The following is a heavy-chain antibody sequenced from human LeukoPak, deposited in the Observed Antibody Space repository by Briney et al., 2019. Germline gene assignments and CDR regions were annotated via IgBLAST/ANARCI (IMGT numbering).Heavy chain of an antibody. CDR2: IKTDGSDR. V-gene: IGHV3-74*01. CDR1: GFRFSDYW. J-gene: IGHJ6*02. CDR3: IRAMHV. Sequence: GGSLRLSCVVSGFRFSDYWMHWVRKAPGKGLVWVSGIKTDGSDRRYADSVKGRFTISRDNAKTSLYLQMNSLRAEDRVVYYCIRAMHVWGQGTTVTVSS.